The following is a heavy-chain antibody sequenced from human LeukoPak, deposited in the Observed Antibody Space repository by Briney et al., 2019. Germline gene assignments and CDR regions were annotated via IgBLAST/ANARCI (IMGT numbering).Heavy chain of an antibody. J-gene: IGHJ4*02. D-gene: IGHD2-8*02. CDR1: GYTLAGYY. CDR2: INPNTGAT. V-gene: IGHV1-2*06. CDR3: ARDSVLGAK. Sequence: ASVKVSCKASGYTLAGYYLHWVRQAPGQGLEWMGRINPNTGATNYAQNFQGRVTMTRDTSISTAYLDLRGLRSDDTAIYYCARDSVLGAKWGQGTLVTVSS.